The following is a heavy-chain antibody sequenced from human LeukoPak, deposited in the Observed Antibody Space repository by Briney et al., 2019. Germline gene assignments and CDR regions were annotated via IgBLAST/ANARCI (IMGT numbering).Heavy chain of an antibody. D-gene: IGHD3-16*01. J-gene: IGHJ4*02. V-gene: IGHV4-31*11. Sequence: SETLSLTCAVYGGSFSGYYWSWIRQHPGKGLEWIGYIYYSGSTYYNPSLKSRVTISVDTSKNQFSLKLSSVTAADTAVYYCARGAYDYVWGSYPVDYWGQGTLVTVSS. CDR3: ARGAYDYVWGSYPVDY. CDR1: GGSFSGYY. CDR2: IYYSGST.